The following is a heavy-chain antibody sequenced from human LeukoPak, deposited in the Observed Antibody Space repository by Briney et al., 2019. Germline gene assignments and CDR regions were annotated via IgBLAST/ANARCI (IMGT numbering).Heavy chain of an antibody. CDR3: ATGGSPFSSGPDY. V-gene: IGHV1-24*01. D-gene: IGHD6-19*01. J-gene: IGHJ4*02. Sequence: ASVKVSCKVSGHTVTELSMYWARQAPGKGLEWMGGFDREDGVTLYAQKFQGRVTMTEDTSTDTAYMELSSLRSEDTAVYFCATGGSPFSSGPDYWGQGTLVTVSS. CDR2: FDREDGVT. CDR1: GHTVTELS.